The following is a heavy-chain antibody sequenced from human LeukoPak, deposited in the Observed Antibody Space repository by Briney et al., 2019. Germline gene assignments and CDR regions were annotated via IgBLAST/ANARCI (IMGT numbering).Heavy chain of an antibody. CDR1: GFTFSSYS. J-gene: IGHJ3*02. CDR2: ISSSSSYI. V-gene: IGHV3-21*01. Sequence: GGSLRLSCAASGFTFSSYSMNWVRQAPGKGLEWVSSISSSSSYICYADSVKGRFTISRDNAKNSLYLQMNSLRAEDTAVYYCASRIQLWLDAFDIWGQGTMVTVSS. CDR3: ASRIQLWLDAFDI. D-gene: IGHD5-18*01.